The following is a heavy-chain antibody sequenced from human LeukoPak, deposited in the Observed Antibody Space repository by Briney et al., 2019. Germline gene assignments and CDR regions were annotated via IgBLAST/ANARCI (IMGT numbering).Heavy chain of an antibody. CDR3: AKAVVAVAGSNFDY. CDR1: GFTFSSYA. D-gene: IGHD6-19*01. V-gene: IGHV3-23*01. CDR2: IIGSGGST. Sequence: GGSLRLSCAASGFTFSSYAMSWVRQAPGKGLEWVSAIIGSGGSTYYADSVKGRFTIPRDKSKNTLYLQMNSLRAEDTSVNYCAKAVVAVAGSNFDYWGQGTVVTVS. J-gene: IGHJ4*02.